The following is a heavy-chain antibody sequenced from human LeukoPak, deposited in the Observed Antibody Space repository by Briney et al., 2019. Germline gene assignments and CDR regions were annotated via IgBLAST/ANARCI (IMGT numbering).Heavy chain of an antibody. CDR3: ARVERARYCSGGSCYDY. J-gene: IGHJ4*02. CDR1: GYTFTSYG. CDR2: ISAYNGNT. V-gene: IGHV1-18*01. Sequence: ASVKVSCKASGYTFTSYGISWVRQAPGQGLEWMGWISAYNGNTNYAQKLQGRVTMTTDTSPSTAYMELRSLRSDDTAVYYCARVERARYCSGGSCYDYWGQGTLVTVSS. D-gene: IGHD2-15*01.